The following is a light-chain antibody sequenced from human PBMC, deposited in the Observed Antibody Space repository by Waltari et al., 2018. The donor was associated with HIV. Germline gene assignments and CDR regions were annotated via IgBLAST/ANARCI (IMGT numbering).Light chain of an antibody. CDR3: CSYAGSYTLI. V-gene: IGLV2-11*01. CDR1: TGDVGGFNY. CDR2: EVL. J-gene: IGLJ2*01. Sequence: QSALTQPRSVSGSPGPPVTISCTGSTGDVGGFNYGSWYQHHPGKAPRLMSYEVLKRPSCVPDRFSGSKSGNAASLTISGLQAEDEADYYCCSYAGSYTLIFGGGTQLTVL.